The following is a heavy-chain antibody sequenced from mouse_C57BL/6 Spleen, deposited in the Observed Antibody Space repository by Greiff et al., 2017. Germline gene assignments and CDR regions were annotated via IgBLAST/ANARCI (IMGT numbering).Heavy chain of an antibody. D-gene: IGHD2-3*01. J-gene: IGHJ4*01. Sequence: QVQLKESGAELMKPGASVKLSCKATGYTFTGYWIEWVKQRPGHGLEWIGEILPGSGSTNYNEKFKGKATFTADTSSNAAYMQPSSLTTEDSAIYYCARREILVYDGYPYYYAMDCWGQGTSVTVSS. CDR2: ILPGSGST. CDR3: ARREILVYDGYPYYYAMDC. CDR1: GYTFTGYW. V-gene: IGHV1-9*01.